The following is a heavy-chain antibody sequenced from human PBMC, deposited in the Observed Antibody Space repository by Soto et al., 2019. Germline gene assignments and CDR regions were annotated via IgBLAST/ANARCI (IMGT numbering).Heavy chain of an antibody. J-gene: IGHJ4*02. CDR1: GFTFSSYG. V-gene: IGHV3-30*03. CDR3: AASPATVSSAFDY. CDR2: ISYDGSNK. D-gene: IGHD4-17*01. Sequence: QVQLVESGGGVVQPGRSLRLSCAASGFTFSSYGMHWFSQAPGKGLEWVAVISYDGSNKYYADSVKGRFTISRDNSKNTLYLQMNSLRAEDTAVYYCAASPATVSSAFDYWGQGTLVTVSS.